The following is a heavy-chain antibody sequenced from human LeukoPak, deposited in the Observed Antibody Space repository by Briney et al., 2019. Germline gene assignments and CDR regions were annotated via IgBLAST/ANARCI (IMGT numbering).Heavy chain of an antibody. Sequence: SETLSLTCTVSGGSISSYYWSWIRQPPGKGLEWIGYIYYSGSTNYNPSLKSRVTISVDTSKNQFSLKLCSVTAADTAVYYCARRKHGNWFDPWGQGTLVTVSS. V-gene: IGHV4-59*01. CDR3: ARRKHGNWFDP. CDR1: GGSISSYY. J-gene: IGHJ5*02. CDR2: IYYSGST.